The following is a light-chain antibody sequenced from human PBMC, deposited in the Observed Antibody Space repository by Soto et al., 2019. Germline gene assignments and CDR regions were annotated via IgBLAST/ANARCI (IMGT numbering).Light chain of an antibody. V-gene: IGKV3-20*01. CDR3: QQYRSSPIT. CDR1: QSIGSTY. J-gene: IGKJ5*01. Sequence: EVVLTQSPGTLSLSPGERATLSCRASQSIGSTYLAWYQQKAGQAPRLLIYGASSRATGIPDRFSGGGSGTDFSLTISRLDPEDFAVYYCQQYRSSPITFGQGKRLELK. CDR2: GAS.